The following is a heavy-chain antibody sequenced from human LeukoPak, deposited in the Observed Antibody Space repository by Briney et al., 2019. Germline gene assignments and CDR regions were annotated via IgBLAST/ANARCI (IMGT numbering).Heavy chain of an antibody. V-gene: IGHV1-2*02. D-gene: IGHD5-18*01. CDR2: INPNSGDT. Sequence: ASVRVSCKASGYTFTGYYMHWVRQAPGQGLAWMGWINPNSGDTKYAQKFQGRVTMTREKSISTAYMELSRLEFDDTAIYYCARGRTVDTAMVDNDYWGQGTLVTVSS. CDR3: ARGRTVDTAMVDNDY. CDR1: GYTFTGYY. J-gene: IGHJ4*02.